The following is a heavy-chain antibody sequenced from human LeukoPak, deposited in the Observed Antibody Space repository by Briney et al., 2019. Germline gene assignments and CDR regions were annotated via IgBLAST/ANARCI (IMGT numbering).Heavy chain of an antibody. CDR3: ARPRMVRGVIGFNY. J-gene: IGHJ4*02. CDR2: INPNSGGT. D-gene: IGHD3-10*01. CDR1: GYTFIDYY. Sequence: ASVKVSCKASGYTFIDYYIHWVRQAPGQGLEWMGWINPNSGGTNYAQKFQGRVTMTRDTSISTAYMELSRLRSDGTAVYYCARPRMVRGVIGFNYWGQGTLVTVSS. V-gene: IGHV1-2*02.